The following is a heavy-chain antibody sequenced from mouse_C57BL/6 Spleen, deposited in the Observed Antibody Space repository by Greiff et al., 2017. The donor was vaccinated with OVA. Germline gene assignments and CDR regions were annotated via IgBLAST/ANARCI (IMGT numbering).Heavy chain of an antibody. CDR3: ARSYYGTYFDY. J-gene: IGHJ2*01. Sequence: QVHVKQPGAELVKPGASVKMSCKASGYTFTSYWITWVKQRPGQGLEWIGDIYPGSGSTNYNEKFKSKATLTVDTSSSTAYMQLSSLTSEDSAVYYCARSYYGTYFDYWGQGTTLTVSS. CDR2: IYPGSGST. D-gene: IGHD1-1*01. CDR1: GYTFTSYW. V-gene: IGHV1-55*01.